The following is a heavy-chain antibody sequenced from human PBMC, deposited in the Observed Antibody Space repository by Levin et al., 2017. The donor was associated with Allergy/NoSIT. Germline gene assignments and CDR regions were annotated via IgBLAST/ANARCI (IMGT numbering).Heavy chain of an antibody. CDR2: IHSSGTT. CDR1: GGSVSSNDYY. D-gene: IGHD3-16*01. J-gene: IGHJ6*02. CDR3: ARDKGGYGLDV. Sequence: GSLRLSCTVSGGSVSSNDYYWDWIRQSPGTGLEWIGYIHSSGTTNYNPSLKSRLTISVDTSKNRFSLRLSSMTAADTAVYYCARDKGGYGLDVWGQGTTVTVSS. V-gene: IGHV4-61*08.